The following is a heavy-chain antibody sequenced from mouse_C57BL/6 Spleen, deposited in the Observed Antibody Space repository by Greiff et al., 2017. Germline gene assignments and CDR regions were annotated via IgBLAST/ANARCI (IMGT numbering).Heavy chain of an antibody. Sequence: EVQLQESGPGLVKPSQSLSLTCSVTGYSITSCYYWYFLRQFPGNKLEWMGYISYDGSNNYNPSLKNRISITRDTSKNQFFLKLNSVTTEDTATYYCARGGYGSSYGAMDYWGQGTSVTVSS. CDR3: ARGGYGSSYGAMDY. V-gene: IGHV3-6*01. J-gene: IGHJ4*01. CDR2: ISYDGSN. CDR1: GYSITSCYY. D-gene: IGHD1-1*01.